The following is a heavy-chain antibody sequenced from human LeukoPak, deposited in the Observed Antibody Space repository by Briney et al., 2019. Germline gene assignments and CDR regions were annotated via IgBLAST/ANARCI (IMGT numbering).Heavy chain of an antibody. CDR2: IYYSGST. J-gene: IGHJ6*03. CDR1: GGSISSYY. V-gene: IGHV4-59*01. D-gene: IGHD1-26*01. CDR3: AGESPSGSYCYYCCYMDL. Sequence: PSETLSLTCSVSGGSISSYYWSWIRQPPGKGLEWIGYIYYSGSTKYNPSLKSRVTISVDTSKNQFSLKLSSVTAADTAVYYCAGESPSGSYCYYCCYMDLWGKGTTVTVSS.